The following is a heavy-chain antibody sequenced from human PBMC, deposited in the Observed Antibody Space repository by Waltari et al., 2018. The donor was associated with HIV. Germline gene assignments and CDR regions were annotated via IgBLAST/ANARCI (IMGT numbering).Heavy chain of an antibody. CDR1: GYTFTSYG. CDR3: ARVGCSSASCYSGWFDP. Sequence: QAQLAQSGAEVKKPGASVKVSCKASGYTFTSYGISWVRQAPGQGLEWLGWISAYNGNTNYAQKLQGRVTMTTDTSTSTAYMELRSLRSDDTAVYYCARVGCSSASCYSGWFDPWGQGTLVTDSS. CDR2: ISAYNGNT. V-gene: IGHV1-18*01. J-gene: IGHJ5*02. D-gene: IGHD2-2*01.